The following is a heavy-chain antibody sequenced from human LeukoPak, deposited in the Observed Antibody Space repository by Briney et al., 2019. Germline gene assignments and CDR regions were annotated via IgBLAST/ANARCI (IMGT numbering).Heavy chain of an antibody. D-gene: IGHD1-20*01. CDR1: GGTFSSYT. Sequence: ASVKVSCKASGGTFSSYTISWVRQAPGQGLEWMGRIIPILGIANYAQKFQGRVTITADKSTSTACMELSSLRSEDTAVYYCAREPHNWNYDYYGMDVWGQGTTVTVSS. J-gene: IGHJ6*02. CDR2: IIPILGIA. V-gene: IGHV1-69*02. CDR3: AREPHNWNYDYYGMDV.